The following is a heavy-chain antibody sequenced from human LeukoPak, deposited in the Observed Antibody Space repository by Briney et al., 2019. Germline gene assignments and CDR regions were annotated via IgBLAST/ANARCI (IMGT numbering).Heavy chain of an antibody. D-gene: IGHD2-15*01. CDR1: GYTFTSYG. J-gene: IGHJ4*02. CDR2: ISGKNGNT. CDR3: ARDWAGRYCSGGSCYPLSDY. V-gene: IGHV1-18*01. Sequence: ASVKVSCKASGYTFTSYGISWVRQAPGQGLEWMGWISGKNGNTNYAQKLQGRVTMTTDTSTSTAYMELSRLRSDDTAVYYCARDWAGRYCSGGSCYPLSDYWGQGTLVTVSS.